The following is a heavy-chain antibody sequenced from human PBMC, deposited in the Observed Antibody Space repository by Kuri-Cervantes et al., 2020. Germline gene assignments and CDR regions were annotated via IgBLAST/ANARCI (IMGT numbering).Heavy chain of an antibody. CDR3: ARSVVIGESWFDP. Sequence: ASVKVSCKASGYTFTSYDINWVRQATGQGLEWMGWMNPNSGNTGYAQKFQGRVTMTRNTSISTAYMERSSLRSEDTAVYYCARSVVIGESWFDPWGQGTLVTVSS. V-gene: IGHV1-8*02. J-gene: IGHJ5*02. CDR1: GYTFTSYD. D-gene: IGHD2-2*01. CDR2: MNPNSGNT.